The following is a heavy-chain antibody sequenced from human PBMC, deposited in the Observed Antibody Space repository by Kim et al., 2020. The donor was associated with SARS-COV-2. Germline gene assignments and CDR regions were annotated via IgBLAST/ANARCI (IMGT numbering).Heavy chain of an antibody. D-gene: IGHD6-19*01. J-gene: IGHJ4*02. CDR3: ARVGQWLVRFDY. V-gene: IGHV1-3*01. Sequence: KYSQKFQGRVTITRDTSASTAYMELSSLRSEDTAVYYCARVGQWLVRFDYWGQGTLVTVSS.